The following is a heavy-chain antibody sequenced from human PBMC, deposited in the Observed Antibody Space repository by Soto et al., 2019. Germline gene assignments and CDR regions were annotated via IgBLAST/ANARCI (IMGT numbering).Heavy chain of an antibody. D-gene: IGHD5-18*01. V-gene: IGHV3-30*18. J-gene: IGHJ4*02. CDR3: AKGSTAMTYFDY. CDR1: GFTFSSYG. Sequence: QVQLVESGGGVVQPGRSLRLSCAASGFTFSSYGMHWVRQAPGKGLEWVAVISYDGSNKYYADSVKGRFTISRDNSKNTLYLQMNSLRAEDTAVYDCAKGSTAMTYFDYWGQGTLVTVSS. CDR2: ISYDGSNK.